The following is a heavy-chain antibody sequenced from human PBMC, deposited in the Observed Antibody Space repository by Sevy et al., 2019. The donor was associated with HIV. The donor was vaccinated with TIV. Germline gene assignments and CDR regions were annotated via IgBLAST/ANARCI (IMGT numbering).Heavy chain of an antibody. CDR3: PRYPTTPFDY. J-gene: IGHJ4*02. CDR1: GFTFSGSA. Sequence: GESLKISCVASGFTFSGSAMHWIRQASGKGLEWVGRIRSKANSYATAYAASVKGRFTISRDDSKNTAYLQMNSLKTEDTAVYYCPRYPTTPFDYWGQGTLVTVSS. V-gene: IGHV3-73*01. CDR2: IRSKANSYAT. D-gene: IGHD4-17*01.